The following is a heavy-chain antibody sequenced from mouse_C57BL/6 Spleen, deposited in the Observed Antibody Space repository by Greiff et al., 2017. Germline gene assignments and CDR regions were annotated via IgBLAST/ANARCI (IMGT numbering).Heavy chain of an antibody. Sequence: QVHVKQPGAELVKPGASVKLSCKASGYTFTSYWMHWVKQRPGRGLEWIGRIDPNSGGTKYNEKFKSKATLTVDKPSSTAYMPLSSLTSEDSAVYYCARWTEAYAMDYWGQGTSGTVSS. V-gene: IGHV1-72*01. CDR3: ARWTEAYAMDY. CDR2: IDPNSGGT. D-gene: IGHD3-3*01. CDR1: GYTFTSYW. J-gene: IGHJ4*01.